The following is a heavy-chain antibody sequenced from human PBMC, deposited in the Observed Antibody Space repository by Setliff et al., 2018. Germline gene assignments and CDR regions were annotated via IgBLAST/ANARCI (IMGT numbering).Heavy chain of an antibody. Sequence: SETLSLTCAVYGGSFSGYYWGWIRQPPGKGLEWIGEINHSGSTNYNPSLKSRVTISVDTSKNQFSLKLSSVTAADTAVYYCASQEPLYSSGWYYFDYWGQGTLVTVSS. J-gene: IGHJ4*02. CDR1: GGSFSGYY. D-gene: IGHD6-19*01. V-gene: IGHV4-34*01. CDR3: ASQEPLYSSGWYYFDY. CDR2: INHSGST.